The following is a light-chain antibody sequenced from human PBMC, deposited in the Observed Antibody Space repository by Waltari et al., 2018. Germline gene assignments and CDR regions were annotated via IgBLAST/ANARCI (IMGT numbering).Light chain of an antibody. V-gene: IGKV1-5*03. CDR3: QQYYNFPLT. Sequence: DIQLTEVPITLFVCVGYRVSITCRASQSISTWLAWYQQKPGEAPKLLIYRASSLESGVPSRFSGSGSGTDFTLTISSLQPDDLATYYCQQYYNFPLTFGGGTKVEIK. J-gene: IGKJ4*01. CDR1: QSISTW. CDR2: RAS.